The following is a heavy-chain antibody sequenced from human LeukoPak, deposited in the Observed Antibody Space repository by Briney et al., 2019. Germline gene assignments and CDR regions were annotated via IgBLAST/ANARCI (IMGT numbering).Heavy chain of an antibody. CDR1: GGSISSSSYY. CDR2: IYYSGST. CDR3: ARDEGSSSWQPFDY. D-gene: IGHD6-13*01. J-gene: IGHJ4*02. V-gene: IGHV4-39*07. Sequence: SETLSLTCTVSGGSISSSSYYWGWIRQPPGKGLEWIGSIYYSGSTYYNPSLKSRVTISVDTSKNQFSLKLTSVTAADRAVYYCARDEGSSSWQPFDYWGQGTLVTVSS.